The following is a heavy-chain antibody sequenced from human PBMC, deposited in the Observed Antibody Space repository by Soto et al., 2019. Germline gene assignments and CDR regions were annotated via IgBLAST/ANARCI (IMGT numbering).Heavy chain of an antibody. Sequence: ALSLTCAGSGFPFDDFSRSWVRHAPGKGLEWVGLIRNQSYQETRKNDAAATGRFTISRATSNGIDHLQMNSLTIADAAVYVCSGAESPDTACFSLFWGQGTPVTVSS. CDR2: IRNQSYQETR. D-gene: IGHD1-26*01. CDR3: SGAESPDTACFSLF. V-gene: IGHV3-49*04. CDR1: GFPFDDFS. J-gene: IGHJ4*02.